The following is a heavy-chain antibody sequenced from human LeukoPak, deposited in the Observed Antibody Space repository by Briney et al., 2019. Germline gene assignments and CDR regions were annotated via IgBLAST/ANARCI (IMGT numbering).Heavy chain of an antibody. V-gene: IGHV3-30*02. CDR1: GFTFRSYG. J-gene: IGHJ4*02. CDR3: CGDFDY. D-gene: IGHD2-21*01. CDR2: IPYDGDNG. Sequence: GGSLRLSRAASGFTFRSYGMHWVRQAPDKGLEWVAFIPYDGDNGYYADSVKGRFTISRDNSKNTLHLQMNSLRGEDTAVYYCCGDFDYWGQGTLVTVSS.